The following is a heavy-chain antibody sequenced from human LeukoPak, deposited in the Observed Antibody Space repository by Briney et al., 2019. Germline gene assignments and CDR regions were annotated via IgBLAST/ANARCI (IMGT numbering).Heavy chain of an antibody. CDR2: INSDGSST. CDR1: GFTFTYYW. V-gene: IGHV3-74*01. Sequence: GRSLRLSCTASGFTFTYYWMHWVRQAPGKGLVWVSQINSDGSSTNYADSVKGRFTISRDNAKNTLYLQMNSLRVEDTALYYCATGGGIVGATPDYWGQGTLVTVSS. D-gene: IGHD1-26*01. J-gene: IGHJ4*02. CDR3: ATGGGIVGATPDY.